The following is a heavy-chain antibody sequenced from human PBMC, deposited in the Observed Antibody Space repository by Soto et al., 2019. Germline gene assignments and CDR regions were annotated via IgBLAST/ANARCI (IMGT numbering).Heavy chain of an antibody. CDR3: ARHAYLRLGTTLLAGDNWFDP. V-gene: IGHV4-39*01. CDR2: IYYSGST. J-gene: IGHJ5*02. CDR1: GGSISSSSYY. D-gene: IGHD1-7*01. Sequence: SETLSLTCTVSGGSISSSSYYWGWIRQPPGKGLEWIGSIYYSGSTYYNPSLKSRVTISVDTSKNQFSLKLSSVTAADTAVYYCARHAYLRLGTTLLAGDNWFDPWGQGTLVTVSS.